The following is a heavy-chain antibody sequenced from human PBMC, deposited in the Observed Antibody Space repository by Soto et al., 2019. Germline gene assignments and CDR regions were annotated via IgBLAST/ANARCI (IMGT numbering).Heavy chain of an antibody. CDR3: ARVYYSNLPYYFYYMDV. V-gene: IGHV3-21*01. CDR2: SSSSSTYI. Sequence: GGSLRLSCAASGVTFCSYSMNWVRQAPGKGLEWVSSSSSSSTYIYYADSVKGRFTISRDNAKNSLYLQMNSLRAEDTAVYFCARVYYSNLPYYFYYMDVWGQGTTVTVSS. CDR1: GVTFCSYS. D-gene: IGHD4-4*01. J-gene: IGHJ6*02.